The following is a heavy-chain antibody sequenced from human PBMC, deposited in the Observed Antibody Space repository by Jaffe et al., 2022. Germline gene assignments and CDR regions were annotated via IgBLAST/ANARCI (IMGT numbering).Heavy chain of an antibody. CDR1: GFTFSSYS. D-gene: IGHD6-19*01. Sequence: EVQLVESGGGLVKPGGSLRLSCAASGFTFSSYSMNWVRQAPGKGLEWVSSISSSSSYIYYADSVKGRFTISRDNAKNSLYLQMNSLRAEDTAVYYCARDLGWLVHLPYFDYWGQGTLVTVSS. CDR2: ISSSSSYI. CDR3: ARDLGWLVHLPYFDY. J-gene: IGHJ4*02. V-gene: IGHV3-21*01.